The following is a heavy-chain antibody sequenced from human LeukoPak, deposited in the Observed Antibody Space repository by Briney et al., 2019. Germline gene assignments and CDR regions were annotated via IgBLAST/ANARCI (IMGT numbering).Heavy chain of an antibody. Sequence: GGSLRLSCAASGFTVSSNYMSWVRQAPGKGLEWVSVIYSGGSTYYADSVKGRFTISRHNSKNTLYLQMNSLRAEDTAVYYCASGILRVYYYYGMDVWGQGTTVTVSS. CDR1: GFTVSSNY. J-gene: IGHJ6*02. CDR2: IYSGGST. V-gene: IGHV3-53*04. D-gene: IGHD1-14*01. CDR3: ASGILRVYYYYGMDV.